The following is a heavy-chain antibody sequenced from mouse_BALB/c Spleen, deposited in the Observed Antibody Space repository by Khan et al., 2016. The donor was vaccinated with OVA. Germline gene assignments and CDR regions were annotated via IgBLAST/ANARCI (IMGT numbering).Heavy chain of an antibody. CDR1: DYTFSSYW. D-gene: IGHD1-1*01. J-gene: IGHJ4*01. CDR2: ILPGSGNT. CDR3: ARSDYYVSSPYYFTMDY. Sequence: QVQLKQSGAELMKPGASVKISCKATDYTFSSYWIEWVKQRPGHGLEWIGEILPGSGNTNYNEKLEGKATFTADTSSNTAYMQFSSLTSEDSAVYDCARSDYYVSSPYYFTMDYWGQGTSVTVSS. V-gene: IGHV1-9*01.